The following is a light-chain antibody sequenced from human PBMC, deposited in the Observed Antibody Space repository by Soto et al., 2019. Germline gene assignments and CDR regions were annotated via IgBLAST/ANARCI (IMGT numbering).Light chain of an antibody. Sequence: QSALTQPPSASGTPGQRVTISCTGSSSNIGAGYDVHWYQLLPGTAPKLLIYGNSNRPSGVPDRFSVSTSGTSASLAITGLQAEDESDYYCQSYDSSLSAVVFGGGTKVTVL. CDR1: SSNIGAGYD. CDR2: GNS. V-gene: IGLV1-40*01. J-gene: IGLJ2*01. CDR3: QSYDSSLSAVV.